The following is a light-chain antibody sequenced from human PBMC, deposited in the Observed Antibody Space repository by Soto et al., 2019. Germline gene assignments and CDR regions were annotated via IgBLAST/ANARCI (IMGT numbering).Light chain of an antibody. CDR3: QQYNTWPPLT. Sequence: IVVTHSPATLSLTKGERATLSGSAGQTVNSNLAWYQQKPGQAPRLLIYGASTRATGIPVRFSGSGSGTEFTLTISSLQSADSAVYYCQQYNTWPPLTFGGGTNVDIK. CDR1: QTVNSN. J-gene: IGKJ4*01. V-gene: IGKV3-15*01. CDR2: GAS.